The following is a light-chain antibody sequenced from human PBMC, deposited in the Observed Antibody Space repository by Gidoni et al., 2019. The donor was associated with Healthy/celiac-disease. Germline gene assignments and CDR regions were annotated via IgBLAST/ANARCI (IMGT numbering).Light chain of an antibody. CDR1: QRVSSN. J-gene: IGKJ4*01. Sequence: DIVITQSPAPLSVSPGERATLSCRASQRVSSNLAWYQQKPGQAPRHLIYGASTRATGIPARLSGSGSGREFTLTISSLQSEDVAVYYCQQNNNWASLTFGGGTKVEIK. CDR2: GAS. V-gene: IGKV3-15*01. CDR3: QQNNNWASLT.